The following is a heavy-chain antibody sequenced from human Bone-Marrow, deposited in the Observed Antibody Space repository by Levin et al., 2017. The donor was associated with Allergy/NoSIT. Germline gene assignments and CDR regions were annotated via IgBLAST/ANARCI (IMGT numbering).Heavy chain of an antibody. CDR3: ARGRLAMVPHFDY. Sequence: SETLSLTCAVYGGSFSGYYWSWIRQPPGKGLEWIGEINHSGSTNYNPSLKSRVTISVDTSKNQFSLKLSSVTAADTAVYYCARGRLAMVPHFDYWGQGTLVTVSS. CDR1: GGSFSGYY. CDR2: INHSGST. V-gene: IGHV4-34*01. J-gene: IGHJ4*02. D-gene: IGHD5-18*01.